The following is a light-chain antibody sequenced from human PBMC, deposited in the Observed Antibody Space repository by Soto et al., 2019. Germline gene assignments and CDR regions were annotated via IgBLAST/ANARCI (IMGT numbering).Light chain of an antibody. CDR2: GES. V-gene: IGKV3-15*01. CDR1: QSININ. J-gene: IGKJ1*01. CDR3: QQYNNWPWT. Sequence: ETVMTQSPATLSVSPGERATLSCRASQSININLAWYQQKPGQAPRLLIYGESARATGIPARFSGTGSGTEFTLTISSLQSEEFAVYYCQQYNNWPWTFGQGTKVEIK.